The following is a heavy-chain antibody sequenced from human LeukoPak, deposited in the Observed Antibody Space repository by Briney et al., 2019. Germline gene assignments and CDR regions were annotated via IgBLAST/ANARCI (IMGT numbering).Heavy chain of an antibody. CDR1: GFTFSSYS. J-gene: IGHJ4*02. CDR2: ISSSSSTI. Sequence: GGSLRLSCAASGFTFSSYSMNWVRQAPGKGLEWVSYISSSSSTIYYADSVKGRFTISRGNAKNSLYLQMNSLRAEDTAVYYCARNDYYFDYWGQGTLVTVSS. CDR3: ARNDYYFDY. V-gene: IGHV3-48*01. D-gene: IGHD3-3*01.